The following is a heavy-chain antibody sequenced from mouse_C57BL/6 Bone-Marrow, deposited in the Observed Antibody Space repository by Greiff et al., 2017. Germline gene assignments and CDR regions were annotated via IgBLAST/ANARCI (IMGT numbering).Heavy chain of an antibody. J-gene: IGHJ2*01. Sequence: EVQLQQSGPELVKPGASVKISCKASGYTFTDYYMNWVKQSHGKSLEWIGDINPNNGGTSYNQKFKGKATLTVDKSSSTAYMELRSLTSEDSAVYYCARSGGTPFDYRGQGTTLTVSS. CDR2: INPNNGGT. CDR1: GYTFTDYY. CDR3: ARSGGTPFDY. D-gene: IGHD3-1*01. V-gene: IGHV1-26*01.